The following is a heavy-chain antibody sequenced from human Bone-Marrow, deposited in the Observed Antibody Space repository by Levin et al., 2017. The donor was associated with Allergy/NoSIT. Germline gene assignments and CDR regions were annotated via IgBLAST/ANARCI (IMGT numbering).Heavy chain of an antibody. D-gene: IGHD3-3*01. CDR2: IKQDGSEK. J-gene: IGHJ6*03. CDR3: ARDRSYDFWSGYYTGSLGAYYYYYYMDV. CDR1: GFTFSSYW. V-gene: IGHV3-7*03. Sequence: GESLKISCAASGFTFSSYWMSWVRQAPGKGLEWVANIKQDGSEKYYVDSVKGRFTISRDNAKNSLYLQMNSLRAEDTAVYYCARDRSYDFWSGYYTGSLGAYYYYYYMDVWGKGTTVTVSS.